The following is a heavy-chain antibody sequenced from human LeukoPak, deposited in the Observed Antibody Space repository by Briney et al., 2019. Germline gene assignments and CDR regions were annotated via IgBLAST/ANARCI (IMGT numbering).Heavy chain of an antibody. J-gene: IGHJ3*02. CDR1: GGSLSSYY. D-gene: IGHD3-22*01. CDR3: ARRAEDSSGYYYLADAFDI. Sequence: SETLSLTCTVSGGSLSSYYWGWIRQPPGKGLEWIGSIHYSGSTYYNPSLKSRVTISVDTSKNQFSLKLSSVTAADTAVYYCARRAEDSSGYYYLADAFDIWGQGTMVTVSS. V-gene: IGHV4-39*01. CDR2: IHYSGST.